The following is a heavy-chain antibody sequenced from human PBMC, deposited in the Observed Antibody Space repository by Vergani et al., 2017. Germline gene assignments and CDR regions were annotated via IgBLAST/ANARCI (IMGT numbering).Heavy chain of an antibody. D-gene: IGHD5-12*01. V-gene: IGHV3-23*01. CDR1: GFTFNHYA. J-gene: IGHJ6*02. Sequence: EVQLLESGGDLVQPVGSLRLSCAASGFTFNHYAMHWVRPAPGKGLEWVSGISGSGGSTYYAGSVKGRFTISRDSSKNTLYLQMNSLSAGDTAVYYCAKANPRNSGYDYLYYYHAMDVWGQGTTVTVSS. CDR3: AKANPRNSGYDYLYYYHAMDV. CDR2: ISGSGGST.